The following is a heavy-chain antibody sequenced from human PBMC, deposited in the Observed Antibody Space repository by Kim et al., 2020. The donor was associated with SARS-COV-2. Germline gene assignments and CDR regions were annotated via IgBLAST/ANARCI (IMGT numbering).Heavy chain of an antibody. CDR3: VRDRLPMVRGVGSPGY. CDR2: INVGNGNT. D-gene: IGHD3-10*01. CDR1: GYIFTSYA. Sequence: ASVKVSCKASGYIFTSYAMHWVRQAPGQRLEWMGWINVGNGNTKYSQKFQGRVTITRDTTASTGYMELSSLSSEDTAVYYCVRDRLPMVRGVGSPGYWGQGTLVTVSS. J-gene: IGHJ4*02. V-gene: IGHV1-3*01.